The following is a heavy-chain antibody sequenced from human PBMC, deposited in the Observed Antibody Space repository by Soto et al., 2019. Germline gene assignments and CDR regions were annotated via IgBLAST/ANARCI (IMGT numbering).Heavy chain of an antibody. CDR2: ISYDGSNK. J-gene: IGHJ4*02. CDR3: AKGGCSGGSCPLGH. Sequence: QVQLVESGGGVVQPGRSLRLSCAASGFTFSSYGMHWVRQAPGKGLEWVAVISYDGSNKYYADSVKGRFTISRDNSKKTLDVKMNRLRAEGTAVYYCAKGGCSGGSCPLGHWGQGTLVTVSS. D-gene: IGHD2-15*01. CDR1: GFTFSSYG. V-gene: IGHV3-30*18.